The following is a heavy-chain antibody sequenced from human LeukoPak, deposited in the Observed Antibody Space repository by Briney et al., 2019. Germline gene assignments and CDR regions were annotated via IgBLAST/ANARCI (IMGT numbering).Heavy chain of an antibody. J-gene: IGHJ4*02. CDR1: GGSISSGDYY. CDR3: ARGMYCSSISCYGSYFDY. CDR2: ISYSGSI. D-gene: IGHD2-2*01. V-gene: IGHV4-30-4*01. Sequence: SETPSLTCTVSGGSISSGDYYWNWIRQAPGKGLEWVGYISYSGSINYNPSLKSRVTISVDTPKNQFSLKLSSVTAADTAVYYCARGMYCSSISCYGSYFDYWGQGTLVTVSS.